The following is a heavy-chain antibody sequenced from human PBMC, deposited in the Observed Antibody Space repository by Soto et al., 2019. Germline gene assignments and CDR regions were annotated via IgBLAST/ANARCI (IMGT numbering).Heavy chain of an antibody. Sequence: SETLSLTCTVSSGSISSYYWSWIRQPPGKGLEWIGYISYSGNTNYNPSLKSRVTLSADTSKNQLSLNLTSATAADTAVYYCARMERSKEGLAVYYYDYWGPGPMITVYS. D-gene: IGHD3-3*02. J-gene: IGHJ4*02. CDR2: ISYSGNT. CDR1: SGSISSYY. V-gene: IGHV4-59*01. CDR3: ARMERSKEGLAVYYYDY.